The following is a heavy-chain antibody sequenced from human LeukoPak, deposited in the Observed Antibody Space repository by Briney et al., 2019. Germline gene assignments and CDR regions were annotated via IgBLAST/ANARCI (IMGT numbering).Heavy chain of an antibody. D-gene: IGHD1-1*01. CDR2: IYHSGST. J-gene: IGHJ3*02. CDR3: ARVEQRHAFDI. CDR1: GFTFGDYA. V-gene: IGHV4-38-2*02. Sequence: PGGSLRLSCTASGFTFGDYAMSWVRQAPGKGLEWIGGIYHSGSTYYNPSLKSRVTISVDTSKNQFSLKLSSVTAADTAVYYCARVEQRHAFDIWGQGTMVTVSS.